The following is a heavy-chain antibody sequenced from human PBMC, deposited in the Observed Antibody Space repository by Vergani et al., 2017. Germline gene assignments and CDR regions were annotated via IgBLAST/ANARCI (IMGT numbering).Heavy chain of an antibody. J-gene: IGHJ4*02. CDR3: ARDPSGSYLYFDS. D-gene: IGHD1-26*01. V-gene: IGHV3-21*01. Sequence: EVQLVESGGGLVKPGGSLRLSCAASGFTFSSYSMNWVRQAPGKGLEWVSSISSSSSYIYYADSVKGRFTISRDNAKNSLYLQMNSLRAEDTAVYYCARDPSGSYLYFDSWGQGTLVTVSS. CDR1: GFTFSSYS. CDR2: ISSSSSYI.